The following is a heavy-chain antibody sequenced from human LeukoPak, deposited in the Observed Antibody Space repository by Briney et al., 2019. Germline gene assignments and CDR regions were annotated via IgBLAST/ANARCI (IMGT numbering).Heavy chain of an antibody. D-gene: IGHD1-26*01. J-gene: IGHJ4*02. Sequence: SETLSLTCAVSGYSISSGYYWGWIRQPPGKGLEWIGSIYHSGSTYYNPSLKSRVTISVDTSKNQFSLNLSSVTAAATAVYYCARRRGSYYFDYWGQGTLVTVSS. V-gene: IGHV4-38-2*01. CDR1: GYSISSGYY. CDR3: ARRRGSYYFDY. CDR2: IYHSGST.